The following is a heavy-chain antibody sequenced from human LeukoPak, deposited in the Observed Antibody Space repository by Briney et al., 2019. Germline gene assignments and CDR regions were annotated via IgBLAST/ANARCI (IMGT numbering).Heavy chain of an antibody. V-gene: IGHV4-39*01. CDR2: IYYSGST. D-gene: IGHD1-26*01. CDR3: ARHPRPSGSYSYFDY. Sequence: PSETLSLTCTVSGGSISSSSYYWGWIRQPPGKGLEWIGSIYYSGSTYYNPSLKSRVTISVDTSKNQFSLKLSSVTAADTAVYYCARHPRPSGSYSYFDYWGQGTLVTVSS. J-gene: IGHJ4*02. CDR1: GGSISSSSYY.